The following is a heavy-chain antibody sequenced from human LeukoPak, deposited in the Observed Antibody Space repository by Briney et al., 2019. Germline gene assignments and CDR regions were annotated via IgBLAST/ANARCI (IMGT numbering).Heavy chain of an antibody. CDR2: IYSGGST. Sequence: GGSLRLSCAASGFTFSSYGMHWVRQAPGKGLEWVSVIYSGGSTYYADSVKGRFTISRDNSKNTLYLQMNSLRAEDTAVYYCAKSHRFGIVGATSSAFDIWGQGTMVTVSS. J-gene: IGHJ3*02. V-gene: IGHV3-NL1*01. CDR1: GFTFSSYG. D-gene: IGHD1-26*01. CDR3: AKSHRFGIVGATSSAFDI.